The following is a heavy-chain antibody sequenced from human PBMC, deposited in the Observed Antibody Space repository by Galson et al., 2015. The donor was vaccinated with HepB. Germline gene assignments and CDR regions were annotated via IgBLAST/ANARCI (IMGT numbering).Heavy chain of an antibody. D-gene: IGHD3-10*01. J-gene: IGHJ2*01. Sequence: SLRLSCAASGFTFSRYGMHWVRPAAGMGREWVAVIRYDGRNKYYADSVKGRFIISRDNSKNTLYLQVNSLGAEDTAVYYCAREASGLLWFEKQSQYWYFDLWGRGTLVTVSS. CDR3: AREASGLLWFEKQSQYWYFDL. CDR2: IRYDGRNK. V-gene: IGHV3-33*01. CDR1: GFTFSRYG.